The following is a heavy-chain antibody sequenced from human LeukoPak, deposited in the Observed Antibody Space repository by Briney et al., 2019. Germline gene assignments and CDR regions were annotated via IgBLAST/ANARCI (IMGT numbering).Heavy chain of an antibody. Sequence: GVSLRLSCAASGFTFSSYAMSWVRQAPGKGREWVSGISGSGDNTYYTDSMKGQFTISRDNSKNTLYLQINSLRAEDTAVYYCAQVGTGDFGDDSTSFDSWGQGTLVTVSS. CDR3: AQVGTGDFGDDSTSFDS. CDR2: ISGSGDNT. CDR1: GFTFSSYA. D-gene: IGHD4-17*01. V-gene: IGHV3-23*01. J-gene: IGHJ4*02.